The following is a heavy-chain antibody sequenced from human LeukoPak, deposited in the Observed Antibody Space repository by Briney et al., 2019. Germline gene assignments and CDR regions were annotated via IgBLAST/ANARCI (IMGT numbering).Heavy chain of an antibody. D-gene: IGHD3-10*01. CDR1: GGSISSYY. Sequence: SETLSLTCTVSGGSISSYYWSWIRQPPGKGLGWIGYIYYIGSTHYNTSLKSRVTISVDTSKNQFSLKLSSVTAADTAVYYCARVARITMVRGVIISDYYYYMDVWGKGTTVTISS. CDR3: ARVARITMVRGVIISDYYYYMDV. CDR2: IYYIGST. V-gene: IGHV4-59*01. J-gene: IGHJ6*03.